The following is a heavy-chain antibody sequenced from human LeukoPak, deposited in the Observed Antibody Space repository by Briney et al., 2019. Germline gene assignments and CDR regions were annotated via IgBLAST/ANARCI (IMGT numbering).Heavy chain of an antibody. CDR1: GYSFTSYW. J-gene: IGHJ5*02. V-gene: IGHV5-51*01. CDR2: IYPGDSDT. Sequence: GESLKISCKGSGYSFTSYWIGWVRQMPGKGLERMGIIYPGDSDTRYSPSFQGQVTISADKSISTAYLQWSSLKASDTAMYYCARHQGRYGDYAEVWFDPWGQGTLVTVSS. D-gene: IGHD4-17*01. CDR3: ARHQGRYGDYAEVWFDP.